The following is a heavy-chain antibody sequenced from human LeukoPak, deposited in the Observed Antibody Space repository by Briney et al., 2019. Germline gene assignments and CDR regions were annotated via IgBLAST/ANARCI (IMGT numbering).Heavy chain of an antibody. J-gene: IGHJ3*02. D-gene: IGHD3-10*01. Sequence: GGSLRLYCAASGFTLSGYWMSWVRQAPSKGLEWVANIKEDGSETYYVDSVKGRFTISRDNAKNSLYLHMNSLTAEDTAMYYCARDWVAGVPFDAFDIWGQGTTVSVSS. CDR1: GFTLSGYW. CDR3: ARDWVAGVPFDAFDI. V-gene: IGHV3-7*01. CDR2: IKEDGSET.